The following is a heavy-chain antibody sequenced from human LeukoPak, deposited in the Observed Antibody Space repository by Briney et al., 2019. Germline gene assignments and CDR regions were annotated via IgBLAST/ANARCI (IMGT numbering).Heavy chain of an antibody. CDR3: AGGFYSGSFDP. V-gene: IGHV3-7*02. Sequence: GGSLRLSRAASGFTFSRYWMAWVRQAPGKGLEWVANIKQDGSEKYYVDSVKGRFTISRDNAKNSLFLQMNSLRAEDTAVYYCAGGFYSGSFDPWGQGTLVTVSS. J-gene: IGHJ5*02. CDR1: GFTFSRYW. D-gene: IGHD1-26*01. CDR2: IKQDGSEK.